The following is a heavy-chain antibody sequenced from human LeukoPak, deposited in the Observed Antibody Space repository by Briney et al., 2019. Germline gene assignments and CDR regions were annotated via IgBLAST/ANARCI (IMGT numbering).Heavy chain of an antibody. CDR3: ARDGTRQLKSPIDY. Sequence: PGGSLRLSCVASGFTFSNYWMSWVRQAPGKGLEWVANIKQDGSEKYYVDSVKGRFTISRDNAKNSLYLQMNTLRAEDTAVYYCARDGTRQLKSPIDYWGQGTLVTVSS. V-gene: IGHV3-7*01. D-gene: IGHD1-1*01. J-gene: IGHJ4*02. CDR1: GFTFSNYW. CDR2: IKQDGSEK.